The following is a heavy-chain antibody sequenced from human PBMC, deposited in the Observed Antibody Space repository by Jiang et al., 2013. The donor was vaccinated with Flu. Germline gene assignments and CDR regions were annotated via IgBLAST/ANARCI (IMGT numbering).Heavy chain of an antibody. CDR2: AYYRSKWYI. D-gene: IGHD1-26*01. V-gene: IGHV6-1*01. Sequence: GLVKPSQTLSLTCAISGDSVSNNTAVWNWIRQSPLRGLEWLGRAYYRSKWYIDYAVSVSDRITINPDTSKNQFSLHLNSVTPEDTAVYYCARDQKRVPGTLSPFDDWGQGILVTVSS. CDR1: GDSVSNNTAV. CDR3: ARDQKRVPGTLSPFDD. J-gene: IGHJ4*02.